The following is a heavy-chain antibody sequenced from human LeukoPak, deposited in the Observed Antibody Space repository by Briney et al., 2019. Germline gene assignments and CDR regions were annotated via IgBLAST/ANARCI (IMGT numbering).Heavy chain of an antibody. CDR2: ISSSRSTI. Sequence: GGSLRLSCAASGFTFSTYSMNWVGQAPGKGLEWVSYISSSRSTIYYADSVKGRFTISRDNAKNSLYLQMNSLSDEDTAVYYCARDGVATPGTDNYFDSWGQGTLVTVSS. D-gene: IGHD6-13*01. CDR1: GFTFSTYS. CDR3: ARDGVATPGTDNYFDS. V-gene: IGHV3-48*02. J-gene: IGHJ4*02.